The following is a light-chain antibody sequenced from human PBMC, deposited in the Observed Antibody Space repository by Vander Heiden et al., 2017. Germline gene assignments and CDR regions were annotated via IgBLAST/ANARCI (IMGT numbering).Light chain of an antibody. J-gene: IGLJ3*02. Sequence: QSVLTQPPSASRTPGQRVTISCSGSSSNIGSNSVNWYQQFPGAAPKLLINSSNQRPSGVPDRFSGSKSGTSASLAISGLQSEDEADYYCAAWDDSLNGPVFGGGTKLTVL. V-gene: IGLV1-44*01. CDR2: SSN. CDR3: AAWDDSLNGPV. CDR1: SSNIGSNS.